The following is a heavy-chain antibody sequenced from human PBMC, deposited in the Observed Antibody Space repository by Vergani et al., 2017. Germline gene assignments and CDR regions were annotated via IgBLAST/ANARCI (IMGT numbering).Heavy chain of an antibody. V-gene: IGHV1-18*01. J-gene: IGHJ4*02. CDR3: ARDEGTYYDYFDY. CDR2: ISAYNANT. Sequence: QVQLVQSGAEVKKPGSSVKVSCKASGGTFSSYTISWVRQAPGQGLEWMGWISAYNANTNYAQKLQGRVTLTTDTSTSTAYMVLRSLRSDDTALYYCARDEGTYYDYFDYWGQGTLVTVSS. D-gene: IGHD1-26*01. CDR1: GGTFSSYT.